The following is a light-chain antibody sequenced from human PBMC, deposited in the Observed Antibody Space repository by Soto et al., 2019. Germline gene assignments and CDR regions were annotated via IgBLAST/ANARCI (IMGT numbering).Light chain of an antibody. Sequence: EIVMTQSPGTLSVSPGERATLSCRASQSVSSNLAWYQQKPGQAPRLLIYDASTRATGIPARFSGSGSGTEFTLTISSLQSEDFAVYYCQQHNNWPTFGQGTRLEIK. CDR1: QSVSSN. CDR3: QQHNNWPT. V-gene: IGKV3-15*01. CDR2: DAS. J-gene: IGKJ5*01.